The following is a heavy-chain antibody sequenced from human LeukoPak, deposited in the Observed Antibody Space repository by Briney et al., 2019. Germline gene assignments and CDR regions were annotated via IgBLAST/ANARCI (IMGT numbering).Heavy chain of an antibody. J-gene: IGHJ3*02. CDR3: ARVPSGDTFDI. Sequence: ASVKVSCKASGYTFTGYYMHWVRQAPGQGLEWMGWINPNSGGTNYAQKFQGRVTMTRDTSINTVYMELSSLRSDDTAVYLCARVPSGDTFDIWGQGTMVTVSS. V-gene: IGHV1-2*02. CDR1: GYTFTGYY. CDR2: INPNSGGT.